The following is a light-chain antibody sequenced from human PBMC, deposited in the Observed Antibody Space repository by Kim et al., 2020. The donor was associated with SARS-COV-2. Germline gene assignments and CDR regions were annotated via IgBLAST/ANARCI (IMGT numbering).Light chain of an antibody. CDR2: GKN. CDR3: NSRVSSGNHYV. Sequence: SSELTQDPAVSVALGQTVRITCQGDSLRSYYASWYQQKPGQAPVLVIYGKNNRPSGIPDRFSGSSSGNTASLTLTGAQAEDEADYYCNSRVSSGNHYVFGTGTNVTVL. V-gene: IGLV3-19*01. CDR1: SLRSYY. J-gene: IGLJ1*01.